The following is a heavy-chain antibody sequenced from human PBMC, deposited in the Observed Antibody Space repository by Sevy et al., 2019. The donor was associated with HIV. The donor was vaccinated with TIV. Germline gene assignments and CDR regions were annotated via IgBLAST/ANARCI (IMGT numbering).Heavy chain of an antibody. CDR2: ISSSSSYI. J-gene: IGHJ6*02. V-gene: IGHV3-21*01. D-gene: IGHD3-3*01. Sequence: GGSLRLSCAASGFTFSSYSMNWVRQAPGKGLEWVSSISSSSSYIYYADSVKGRFTISRDNAKNSLYLQMNSLRAEDTAVYYCAREGWIFGVVIKGYYYYGMDVWGQGTTVTVSS. CDR3: AREGWIFGVVIKGYYYYGMDV. CDR1: GFTFSSYS.